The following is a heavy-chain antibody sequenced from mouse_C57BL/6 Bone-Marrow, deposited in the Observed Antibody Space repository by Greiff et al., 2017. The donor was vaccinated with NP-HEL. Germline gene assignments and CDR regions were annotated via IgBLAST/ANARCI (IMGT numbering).Heavy chain of an antibody. V-gene: IGHV1-82*01. D-gene: IGHD1-1*01. J-gene: IGHJ4*01. CDR1: GYAFSSSW. Sequence: QVQLQQSGPELVKPGASVKISCKASGYAFSSSWMNWVKQRPGKGLEWIGRIYPGDGDTNYNGKFKGKATLTADKSSSTAYMQLSSLTSEDSAVYFCARRGFITTVVSYYYAMDYWGQGTSVTVSS. CDR3: ARRGFITTVVSYYYAMDY. CDR2: IYPGDGDT.